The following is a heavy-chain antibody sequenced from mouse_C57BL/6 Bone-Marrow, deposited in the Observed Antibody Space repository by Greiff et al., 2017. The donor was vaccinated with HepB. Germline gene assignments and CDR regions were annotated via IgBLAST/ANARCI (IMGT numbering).Heavy chain of an antibody. Sequence: EVQLQQSGAELVRPGASVKLSCTASGFNIKDDYMHWVKQRPEQGLEWIGWIDPENGDTEYASKFQGKATITADTSSNTAYLQLSSLTSEDTAVYYCTTRTTSGAYWGQGTLVTVSA. V-gene: IGHV14-4*01. J-gene: IGHJ3*01. CDR1: GFNIKDDY. CDR3: TTRTTSGAY. CDR2: IDPENGDT. D-gene: IGHD5-5*01.